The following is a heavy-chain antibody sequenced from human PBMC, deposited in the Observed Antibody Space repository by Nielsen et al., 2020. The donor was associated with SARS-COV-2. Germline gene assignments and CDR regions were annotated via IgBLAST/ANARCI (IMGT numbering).Heavy chain of an antibody. V-gene: IGHV3-30*03. D-gene: IGHD1-26*01. CDR3: ARDTGATKRPLYYFDY. J-gene: IGHJ4*02. Sequence: GESLKISCAASGFTFSSYGMHWVRQAPGKGLEWVAVISYDGSNKYYADSVKGRFTISRDNSKNTLYLQMNSLRAEDTAVYYCARDTGATKRPLYYFDYWGQGTLVTVSS. CDR2: ISYDGSNK. CDR1: GFTFSSYG.